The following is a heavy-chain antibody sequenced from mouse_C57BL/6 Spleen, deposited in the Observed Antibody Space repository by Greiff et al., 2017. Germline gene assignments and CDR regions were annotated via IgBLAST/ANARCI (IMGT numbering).Heavy chain of an antibody. CDR1: GYTFTDYY. CDR2: INPNNGGT. Sequence: EVQLQQSGPELVKPGASVKISCKASGYTFTDYYMNWVKQSHGKSLEWIGDINPNNGGTSYNQKFKGKATLTVDKSSSTAYMELRSLTSEDSAVYYCARGGSTFDVWGTGTTVTVSS. J-gene: IGHJ1*03. CDR3: ARGGSTFDV. V-gene: IGHV1-26*01.